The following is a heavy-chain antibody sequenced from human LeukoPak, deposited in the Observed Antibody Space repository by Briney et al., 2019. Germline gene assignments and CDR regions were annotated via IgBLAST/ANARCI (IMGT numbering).Heavy chain of an antibody. Sequence: VGSLRLSCAASGFTFSSYAMSWVRQPPGKGLEWVSGISGSGGSTYYADSVKGRFTISRDNSKNTLYLQMNSLRAEDTAVHYCAKAGSSNWYYFDYWGQGTLVTVSS. V-gene: IGHV3-23*01. CDR2: ISGSGGST. J-gene: IGHJ4*02. D-gene: IGHD6-13*01. CDR3: AKAGSSNWYYFDY. CDR1: GFTFSSYA.